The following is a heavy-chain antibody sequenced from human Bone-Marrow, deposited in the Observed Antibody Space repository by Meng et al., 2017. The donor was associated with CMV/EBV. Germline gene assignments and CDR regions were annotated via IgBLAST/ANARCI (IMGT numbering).Heavy chain of an antibody. J-gene: IGHJ6*02. Sequence: LSLTCAASGFTFSDYYMSWIRPAPGKGLEWVSYISSSGSTIYYADSVEGRFTISRDNAKNSLYLQMNSLRAEDTAVYYCARDPSSSSSEGAEGGNYYYYYGMDVWGQGTTVTVSS. V-gene: IGHV3-11*01. CDR2: ISSSGSTI. CDR1: GFTFSDYY. D-gene: IGHD6-6*01. CDR3: ARDPSSSSSEGAEGGNYYYYYGMDV.